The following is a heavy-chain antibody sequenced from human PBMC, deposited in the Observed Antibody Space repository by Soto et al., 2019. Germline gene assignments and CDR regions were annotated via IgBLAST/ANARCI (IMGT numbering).Heavy chain of an antibody. CDR1: GGTFSSYA. V-gene: IGHV1-69*01. CDR3: ARDQCSSTSCYDYYYYGMDV. CDR2: IIPIFGTA. J-gene: IGHJ6*02. D-gene: IGHD2-2*01. Sequence: QVQLVQSGAEVKKPGSSVKVSCKASGGTFSSYAISWVRQAPGQGLEWMGGIIPIFGTANYAQKFQGRVTITADEYTSTAYMELSSLRSEDTAVYYCARDQCSSTSCYDYYYYGMDVWGQGTTVIVSS.